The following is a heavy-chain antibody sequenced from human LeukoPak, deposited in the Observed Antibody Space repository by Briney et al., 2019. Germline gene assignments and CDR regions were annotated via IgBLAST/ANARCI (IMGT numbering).Heavy chain of an antibody. CDR2: ISGSGGST. Sequence: GGSLRLSCAASGFTSSDYYMSWIRQAPGKGLQWVSAISGSGGSTNYADSVKGQFTISRDNSKNTLYLQMNSLRAEDTAVYYCARGFFTVSGPFDYWGQGTLVTVSS. J-gene: IGHJ4*02. CDR3: ARGFFTVSGPFDY. CDR1: GFTSSDYY. D-gene: IGHD6-19*01. V-gene: IGHV3-23*01.